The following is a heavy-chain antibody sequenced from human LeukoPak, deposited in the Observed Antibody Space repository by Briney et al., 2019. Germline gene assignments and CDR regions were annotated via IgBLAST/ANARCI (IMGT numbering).Heavy chain of an antibody. CDR2: NYAGDKT. D-gene: IGHD3-22*01. Sequence: GGSLRDSCAASGFTVSNNYISWVRQAPGKGLEWVSVNYAGDKTYYADAVTVRVTISRDSAKYTLYLQMNSLRAEDTAVYYCASPGEYYDGTSHWYFDVWGRGTVVTVSS. CDR1: GFTVSNNY. V-gene: IGHV3-66*02. J-gene: IGHJ2*01. CDR3: ASPGEYYDGTSHWYFDV.